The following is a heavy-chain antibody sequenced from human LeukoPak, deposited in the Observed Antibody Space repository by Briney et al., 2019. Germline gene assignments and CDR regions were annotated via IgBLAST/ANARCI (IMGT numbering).Heavy chain of an antibody. CDR3: ARVIGCIDY. CDR2: MNPQSGYT. V-gene: IGHV1-8*01. Sequence: GASVKVSCKASAYTFNSYDFNWVRHATGQGLEWMGWMNPQSGYTGYAQKFQGRVTMTRDTSISTAYMELGSLRSEDTAMYYCARVIGCIDYWGQGTLVTVSS. CDR1: AYTFNSYD. J-gene: IGHJ4*02. D-gene: IGHD3-16*01.